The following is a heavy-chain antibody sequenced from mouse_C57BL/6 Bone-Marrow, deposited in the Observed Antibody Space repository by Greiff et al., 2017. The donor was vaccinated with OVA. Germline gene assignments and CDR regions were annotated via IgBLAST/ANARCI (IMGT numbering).Heavy chain of an antibody. CDR3: ARARYSNYGGYYAMDD. CDR1: GYTFTSYW. J-gene: IGHJ4*01. CDR2: IDPSDSDT. D-gene: IGHD2-5*01. Sequence: QVQLQQPGAELVRPGSSVKLSCKASGYTFTSYWMHWVKQRPVQGLEWIGNIDPSDSDTHYNQKFKDKATLTVDKSSSTAYMQLSSLTSEYSAVYYCARARYSNYGGYYAMDDWGQGTSVTVSS. V-gene: IGHV1-52*01.